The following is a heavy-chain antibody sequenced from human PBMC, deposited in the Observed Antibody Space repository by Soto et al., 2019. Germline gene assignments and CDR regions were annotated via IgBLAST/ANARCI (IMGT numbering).Heavy chain of an antibody. CDR3: ARGRKGYSSSWCVVVD. V-gene: IGHV4-34*01. J-gene: IGHJ4*02. D-gene: IGHD6-13*01. Sequence: QVQLQQWGAGLLKPSETLSLTCAVYGGSFSGYCWSWIRQPPGKGLEWIGEITHSGSSHYNPSLKSRVTISVDASKNQFSLKLNSVTAADTAVYYCARGRKGYSSSWCVVVDWGQGTLVTVSS. CDR1: GGSFSGYC. CDR2: ITHSGSS.